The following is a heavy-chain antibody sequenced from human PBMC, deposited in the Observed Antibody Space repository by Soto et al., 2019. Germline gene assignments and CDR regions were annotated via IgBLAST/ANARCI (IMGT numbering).Heavy chain of an antibody. CDR2: ISPHNDRT. CDR1: GYNFTSYG. Sequence: QVQLVQSGADVKKPGASVKVSCKASGYNFTSYGISWVRQAPGQGLEWMGWISPHNDRTKYARRFQDRVTMTTETPTSTVYMELGSLSSDDTAFYYCARDLYYSSGRYFDHDASYIWGQWKVVTVSS. CDR3: ARDLYYSSGRYFDHDASYI. D-gene: IGHD6-19*01. V-gene: IGHV1-18*01. J-gene: IGHJ3*02.